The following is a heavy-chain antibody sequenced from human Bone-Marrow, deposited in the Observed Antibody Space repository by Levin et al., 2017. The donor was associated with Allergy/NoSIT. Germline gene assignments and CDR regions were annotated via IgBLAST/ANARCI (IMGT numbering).Heavy chain of an antibody. V-gene: IGHV3-15*01. CDR2: IKSKTDGGTT. Sequence: GGSLRLSCAASGFTFSNAWMSWVRQAPGKGLEWVGRIKSKTDGGTTDYAAPVKGRFTISRDDSKNTLYLQMNSLKNESTSVYYCTTDVGGYCTNGGCYGMGRGANWFDPWGQGTLVTVSS. CDR1: GFTFSNAW. CDR3: TTDVGGYCTNGGCYGMGRGANWFDP. J-gene: IGHJ5*02. D-gene: IGHD2-8*01.